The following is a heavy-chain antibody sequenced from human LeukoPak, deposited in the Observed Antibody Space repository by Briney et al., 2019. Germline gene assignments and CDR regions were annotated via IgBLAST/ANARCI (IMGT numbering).Heavy chain of an antibody. CDR3: AKSNGYGLIDI. CDR1: AYSISSGYF. J-gene: IGHJ3*02. CDR2: IFYSGST. Sequence: SETLSLTCTVSAYSISSGYFWGWIRQPPGKALEWIGNIFYSGSTYYSPSLKSRVTISLDTSRNQFSLKLNSVTAADTAVYYCAKSNGYGLIDIWGQGTMVTVSS. V-gene: IGHV4-38-2*02. D-gene: IGHD3-22*01.